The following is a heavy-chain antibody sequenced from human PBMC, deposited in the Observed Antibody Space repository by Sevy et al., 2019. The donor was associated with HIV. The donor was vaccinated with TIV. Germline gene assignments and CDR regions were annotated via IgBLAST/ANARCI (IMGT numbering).Heavy chain of an antibody. CDR3: ARAPPVVVVPGAPSWFDP. CDR1: GGSFSGYY. J-gene: IGHJ5*02. D-gene: IGHD2-2*01. Sequence: SETLSLTCAVYGGSFSGYYWNWIRHPPGKALEWIGEINHSGSTNYNPSLKSRVTISVDSSKNQFSLKLNSVTAADTAVYYCARAPPVVVVPGAPSWFDPWGQGTLVTVSS. CDR2: INHSGST. V-gene: IGHV4-34*01.